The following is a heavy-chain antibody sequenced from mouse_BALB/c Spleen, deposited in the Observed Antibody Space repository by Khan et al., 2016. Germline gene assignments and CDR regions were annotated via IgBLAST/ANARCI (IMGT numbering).Heavy chain of an antibody. V-gene: IGHV9-3-1*01. CDR3: STCITTVIATRWHY. CDR1: GYTFTNFG. D-gene: IGHD1-1*01. Sequence: QIQLEQSGPELKKPGETVKISCKASGYTFTNFGINWVRQAPGKGLEWMDCINTNTGETTYADDFKGRFALSLETSASTAYLQSIHLKKGDTPTDFGSTCITTVIATRWHYWGQGTTLTVSS. J-gene: IGHJ2*01. CDR2: INTNTGET.